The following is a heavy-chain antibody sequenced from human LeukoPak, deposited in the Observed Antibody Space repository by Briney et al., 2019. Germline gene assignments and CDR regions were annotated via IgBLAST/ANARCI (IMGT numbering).Heavy chain of an antibody. CDR2: IRGSGGST. Sequence: GGSLRLSCAASGFTFSSYDMSWVRQAPGKGLEWVSAIRGSGGSTYYAGSVKGRFTISRDNSKNTLYLQMNSLRVEDTAVYYCAKYIVGASDYFDYWGQGTLVTVSS. CDR1: GFTFSSYD. D-gene: IGHD1-26*01. J-gene: IGHJ4*02. V-gene: IGHV3-23*01. CDR3: AKYIVGASDYFDY.